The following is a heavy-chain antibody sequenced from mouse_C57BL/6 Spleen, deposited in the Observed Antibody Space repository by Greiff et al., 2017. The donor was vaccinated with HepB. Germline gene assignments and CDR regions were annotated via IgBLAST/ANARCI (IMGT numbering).Heavy chain of an antibody. Sequence: EVQRVESGPELVKPGASVKISCKASGYSFTGYYMNWVKQSPEKSLEWIGEINPSTGGTTYNQKFKAKATLTVDKSSSTAYMQLKSLTSEDSAVYYCAIVPGYWGQGTLVTVSA. CDR2: INPSTGGT. CDR1: GYSFTGYY. V-gene: IGHV1-42*01. J-gene: IGHJ3*02. CDR3: AIVPGY.